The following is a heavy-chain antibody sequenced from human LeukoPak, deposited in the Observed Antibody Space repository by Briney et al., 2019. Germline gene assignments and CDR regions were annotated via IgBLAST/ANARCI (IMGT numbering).Heavy chain of an antibody. Sequence: SETLSLTCTVSGVSISNYYWSWIRQPPGKGLKCMGYIYYSGSTDYNPSLKSRVSISVDTSKNQFSLKLSSVTAADTAVYYCAREAVAGHDAFNIWGKGTMVTVS. CDR2: IYYSGST. J-gene: IGHJ3*02. CDR1: GVSISNYY. V-gene: IGHV4-59*01. CDR3: AREAVAGHDAFNI. D-gene: IGHD6-19*01.